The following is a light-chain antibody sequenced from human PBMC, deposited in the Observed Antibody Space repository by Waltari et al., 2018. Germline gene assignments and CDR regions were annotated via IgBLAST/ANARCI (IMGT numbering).Light chain of an antibody. CDR2: KDT. V-gene: IGLV3-25*03. J-gene: IGLJ1*01. CDR1: PLPEKH. CDR3: QSEDSSTDYYV. Sequence: SYDLTQPPSVSVSPGQTARITCFGNPLPEKHAYWYQQRPGQAPVLVISKDTERPSGIPERFSGSRSGTAVTLTISEVQAEDEADYYCQSEDSSTDYYVFGTGTKVTVL.